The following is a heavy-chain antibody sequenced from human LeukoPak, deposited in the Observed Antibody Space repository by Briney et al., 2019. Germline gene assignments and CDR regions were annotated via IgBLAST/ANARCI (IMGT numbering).Heavy chain of an antibody. V-gene: IGHV3-7*01. CDR3: ARDLLDYYDSSAYWAGY. CDR2: IKQDGSEK. Sequence: GGSLRLSCAASGFTFSSYWMSWVRQAPGKGLGWVAKIKQDGSEKYYVDSVKGRFTISRDNAKNSLYLQMNSLRAEDTAVYYCARDLLDYYDSSAYWAGYWGQGTLVTVSS. D-gene: IGHD3-22*01. CDR1: GFTFSSYW. J-gene: IGHJ4*02.